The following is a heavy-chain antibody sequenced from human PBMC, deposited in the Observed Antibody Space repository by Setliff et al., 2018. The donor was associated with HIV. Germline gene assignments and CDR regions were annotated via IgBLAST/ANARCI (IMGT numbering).Heavy chain of an antibody. V-gene: IGHV4-31*03. Sequence: PSETLSLPCTVSGASISSGGFSWSWIRQHPGKGLEWIGYIYYSGSTYYNPSLKSRVTISVDTSKNQFSLELNSVTAADTAVYYCARDGKEIDYWGPGILVTVSS. J-gene: IGHJ4*02. D-gene: IGHD1-26*01. CDR2: IYYSGST. CDR3: ARDGKEIDY. CDR1: GASISSGGFS.